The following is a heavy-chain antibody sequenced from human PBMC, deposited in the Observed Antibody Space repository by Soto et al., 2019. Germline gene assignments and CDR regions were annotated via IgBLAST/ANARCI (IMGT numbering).Heavy chain of an antibody. D-gene: IGHD4-17*01. Sequence: ASVKVSCKASGGTFSSYAISWVRQAPGQGLEWMGGIIPIFGTANYAQKFQGRVTITADESTSTAYMELSSLRSEDTAVYYCARGDDYGGTSSPFLDPWGQGTLVTVSS. CDR3: ARGDDYGGTSSPFLDP. J-gene: IGHJ5*02. V-gene: IGHV1-69*13. CDR1: GGTFSSYA. CDR2: IIPIFGTA.